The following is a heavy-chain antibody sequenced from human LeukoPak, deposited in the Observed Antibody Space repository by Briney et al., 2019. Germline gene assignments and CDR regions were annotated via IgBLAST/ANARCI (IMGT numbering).Heavy chain of an antibody. CDR2: INGDGSDT. Sequence: GGSLRLSCAASGFTFKDSWMYWVRQAPGKGLVWVSHINGDGSDTNYVDSVKGRFTISRDNAKNTLYLQMNSLRVEDTAVYYCARLRNDYGDYVLDYWGQGTLVTVSS. CDR3: ARLRNDYGDYVLDY. J-gene: IGHJ4*02. D-gene: IGHD4-17*01. CDR1: GFTFKDSW. V-gene: IGHV3-74*01.